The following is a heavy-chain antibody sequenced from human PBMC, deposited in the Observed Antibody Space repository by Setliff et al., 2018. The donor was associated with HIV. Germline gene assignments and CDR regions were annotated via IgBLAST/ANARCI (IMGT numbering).Heavy chain of an antibody. J-gene: IGHJ6*03. V-gene: IGHV4-39*07. D-gene: IGHD4-4*01. Sequence: KASETLSLTCAVSGGAITHSRHYWVWIRQSPGKGLEWIGTRISDSATISVNPSLKRRVTISLDTSKKQFSLKVISVTAADTAIYYCARGKHDFSNYGSSDYFYYMDVWGKGTTVTVSS. CDR3: ARGKHDFSNYGSSDYFYYMDV. CDR1: GGAITHSRHY. CDR2: ISDSATI.